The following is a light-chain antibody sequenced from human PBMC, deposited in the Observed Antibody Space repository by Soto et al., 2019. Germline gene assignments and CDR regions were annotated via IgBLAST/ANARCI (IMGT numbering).Light chain of an antibody. CDR1: TGPVTSDYY. CDR2: STP. J-gene: IGLJ2*01. V-gene: IGLV7-43*01. CDR3: LLYSGAAVF. Sequence: QAVVTQEPSLTVSPGGTVTLTCASSTGPVTSDYYPNWFQQKPGPAPRALIYSTPQKHSLTPARSSGSLLGGKAALTLSGVEPEDEADYYGLLYSGAAVFFGGGTKLTVL.